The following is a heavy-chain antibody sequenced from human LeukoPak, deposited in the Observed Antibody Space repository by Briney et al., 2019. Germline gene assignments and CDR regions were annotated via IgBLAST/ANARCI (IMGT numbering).Heavy chain of an antibody. D-gene: IGHD4-17*01. CDR2: IIPIFGTA. CDR3: ARAETENYGDYYFDY. J-gene: IGHJ4*02. Sequence: SVEVSCKASGGTFSSYATSWVRQAPGQGLERMGGIIPIFGTANYAQKFQGRVTITTDESTSTAYMELSSLRSEDTAVYYCARAETENYGDYYFDYWGQGTLVTVS. V-gene: IGHV1-69*05. CDR1: GGTFSSYA.